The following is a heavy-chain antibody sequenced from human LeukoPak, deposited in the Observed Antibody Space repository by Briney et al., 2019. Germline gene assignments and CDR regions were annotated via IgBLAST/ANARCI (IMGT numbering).Heavy chain of an antibody. V-gene: IGHV4-59*11. D-gene: IGHD2-21*02. Sequence: SETLSLTCTVSGGSISNHYWTWIRQPPGKGLEWIGYIFSNGSTTHNPSLKSRLTISVGTSKTQFSLKLSSVTAADTAVYFCARWPMTDLTFDVWGQGTMVTVSS. J-gene: IGHJ3*01. CDR1: GGSISNHY. CDR3: ARWPMTDLTFDV. CDR2: IFSNGST.